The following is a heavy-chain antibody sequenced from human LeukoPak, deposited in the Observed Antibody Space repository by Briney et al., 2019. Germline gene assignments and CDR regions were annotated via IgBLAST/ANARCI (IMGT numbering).Heavy chain of an antibody. D-gene: IGHD5-18*01. V-gene: IGHV3-23*01. CDR2: ISASGGSS. CDR1: GFTFSSSA. CDR3: AKDRGALVDTGTLNY. Sequence: SGGSLRLSCAASGFTFSSSAVSWVRQAPGKGLEWVSAISASGGSSYYADSVKGRFTISRDNSKNALYLQMNGLRVEDTAVYYCAKDRGALVDTGTLNYWGRGNLVTVSS. J-gene: IGHJ4*02.